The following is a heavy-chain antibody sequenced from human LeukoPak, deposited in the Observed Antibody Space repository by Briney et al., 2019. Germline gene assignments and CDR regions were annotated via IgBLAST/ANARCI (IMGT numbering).Heavy chain of an antibody. Sequence: ASVKVSCKASGYTFTGYYMYWVRQAPGQGLEWMGRINPNIGGTNYAQKVQGRVTMTRDTSNSTVYMQMSSLRSDDTAVYYCARDLLGCSSGTWGQGTLVTVSS. CDR2: INPNIGGT. V-gene: IGHV1-2*06. CDR1: GYTFTGYY. CDR3: ARDLLGCSSGT. J-gene: IGHJ5*02. D-gene: IGHD4/OR15-4a*01.